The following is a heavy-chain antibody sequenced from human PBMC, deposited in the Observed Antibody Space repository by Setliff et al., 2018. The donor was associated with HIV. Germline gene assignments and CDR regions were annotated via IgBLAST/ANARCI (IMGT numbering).Heavy chain of an antibody. CDR2: IKQDGSEK. D-gene: IGHD3-10*01. Sequence: GGSLRLSCAASGFTFSSYWMSWVRQAPGKGLEWVANIKQDGSEKYYVDSVKGRFTISRDDSKNTLYLQMNSLKTEDTAVYYCTTDQVKYYYGSESFGTFWGQGTLVTVSS. J-gene: IGHJ4*02. CDR3: TTDQVKYYYGSESFGTF. CDR1: GFTFSSYW. V-gene: IGHV3-7*03.